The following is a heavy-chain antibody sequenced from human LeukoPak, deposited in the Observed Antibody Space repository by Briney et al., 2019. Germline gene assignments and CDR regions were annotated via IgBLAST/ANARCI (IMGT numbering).Heavy chain of an antibody. V-gene: IGHV3-23*01. CDR2: ISGSGGST. CDR3: AKDPRIAEPY. D-gene: IGHD6-13*01. Sequence: PGGSLRLSCAASGFTLSNYAMSWVRQAPGKGLEWVSAISGSGGSTYYADSVKGRFTISRDNSKNTLYLQMNSLRAEDTAVYCCAKDPRIAEPYWGQGTLVTVSS. CDR1: GFTLSNYA. J-gene: IGHJ4*02.